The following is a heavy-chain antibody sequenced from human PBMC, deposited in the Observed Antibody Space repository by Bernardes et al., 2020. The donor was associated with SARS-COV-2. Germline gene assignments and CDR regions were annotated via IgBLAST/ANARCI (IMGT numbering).Heavy chain of an antibody. Sequence: GGSLRLSCAASGFSISNYWMSWLRQGPGKGLEWVANIRKDGNKKYFAESLSGRVTISRDNARNSVYLQLNSPRPDDTAVYYCARGISQYAIYFDSWGKGALVTVSS. CDR1: GFSISNYW. V-gene: IGHV3-7*01. CDR3: ARGISQYAIYFDS. J-gene: IGHJ4*02. CDR2: IRKDGNKK.